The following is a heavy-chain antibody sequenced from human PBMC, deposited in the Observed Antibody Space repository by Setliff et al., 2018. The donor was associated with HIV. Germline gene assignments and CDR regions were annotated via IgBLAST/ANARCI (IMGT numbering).Heavy chain of an antibody. CDR1: GFDVRGSY. V-gene: IGHV3-53*01. CDR2: IYRDDET. Sequence: GGSLRLSCGVWGFDVRGSYMSWVRQAPGKGLEWIAAIYRDDETYYADSVKGRFTISRDNSKNTMFLELNSLRAEDTAIYYCTADSRESPNLDYWGQGTPVTVSS. CDR3: TADSRESPNLDY. D-gene: IGHD3-22*01. J-gene: IGHJ4*02.